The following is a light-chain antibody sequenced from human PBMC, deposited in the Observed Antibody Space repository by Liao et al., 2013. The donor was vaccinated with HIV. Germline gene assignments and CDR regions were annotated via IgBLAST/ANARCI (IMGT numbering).Light chain of an antibody. Sequence: SYELTQPPSVSVAPGETARIPCGGNNIGGKNVHWYQHKPGQAPVLVVYFDADRPSGIPERFSGSSSGNTASLVINRVEAGDEADYYCQVWDGDSDPPYVFGTGTKVTVL. V-gene: IGLV3-21*04. CDR1: NIGGKN. CDR3: QVWDGDSDPPYV. J-gene: IGLJ1*01. CDR2: FDA.